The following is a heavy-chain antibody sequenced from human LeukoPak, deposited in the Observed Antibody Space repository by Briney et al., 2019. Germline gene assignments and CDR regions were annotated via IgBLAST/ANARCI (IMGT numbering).Heavy chain of an antibody. CDR1: GYTFTGYY. V-gene: IGHV1-2*02. CDR2: INPKRGGT. D-gene: IGHD3-10*01. J-gene: IGHJ4*02. Sequence: ASVKVSCKASGYTFTGYYVHWVRQAPGQGLEGMGWINPKRGGTNYAQKFQGSVTMTRDTSISTAYMELSRLRSDDTAVYYCARDGTMVRGVPFDYWGQGTLVTVSS. CDR3: ARDGTMVRGVPFDY.